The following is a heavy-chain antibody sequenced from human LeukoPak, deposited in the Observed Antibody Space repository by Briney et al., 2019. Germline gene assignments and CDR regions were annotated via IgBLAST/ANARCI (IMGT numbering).Heavy chain of an antibody. D-gene: IGHD6-13*01. CDR2: ISSSGSTI. CDR3: ARSGRGIAAAGKADY. CDR1: GFTFSSYS. J-gene: IGHJ4*02. Sequence: QPGGSLRLSCAASGFTFSSYSMNWVRQAPGKGLEWVSYISSSGSTIYYADSVKGRFTISRDNAKNSLYLQMNSLRAEDTAVYYCARSGRGIAAAGKADYWGQGTLVTVSS. V-gene: IGHV3-48*04.